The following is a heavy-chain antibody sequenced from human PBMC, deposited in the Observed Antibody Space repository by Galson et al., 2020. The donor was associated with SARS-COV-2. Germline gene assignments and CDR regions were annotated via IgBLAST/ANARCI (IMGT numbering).Heavy chain of an antibody. CDR3: ARLPVVRGVDY. CDR1: GGSITIYY. D-gene: IGHD3-10*01. CDR2: LYYGGKT. Sequence: ASETLSLTCTVSGGSITIYYWSWIRQPPGKGLEWIGYLYYGGKTNYNPSLGSRVAISVDTSKSQFSLTLKSVTAADTAVYYCARLPVVRGVDYWGQGILVTVSS. J-gene: IGHJ4*02. V-gene: IGHV4-59*01.